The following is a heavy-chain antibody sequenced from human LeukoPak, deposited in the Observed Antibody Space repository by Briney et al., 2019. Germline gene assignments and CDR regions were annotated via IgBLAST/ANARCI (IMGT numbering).Heavy chain of an antibody. V-gene: IGHV4-39*07. CDR3: AREINWNGGYFDY. Sequence: SETLSLTCTVSSGSISSSNYYWGWIRQPPGKGLEWIGIINHSGRAYYKPSLKSRVTISVDTSKNQFSLKLSSVTAADTAVYYCAREINWNGGYFDYWGQGTLVTVSS. D-gene: IGHD1-20*01. CDR1: SGSISSSNYY. J-gene: IGHJ4*02. CDR2: INHSGRA.